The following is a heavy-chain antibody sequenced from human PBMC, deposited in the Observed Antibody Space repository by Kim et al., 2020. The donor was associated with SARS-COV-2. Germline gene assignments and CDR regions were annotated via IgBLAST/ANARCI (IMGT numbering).Heavy chain of an antibody. Sequence: GGSLRLSCAASGFTFSSFVMHWVRQAPGKGLEWVAVIWYDGSNTYYTDSVKGRFTISRDNSKNTLYLQMNSLRAEDTAVYYCARVSITGTWAGWFNPWGQGTLVTVSS. CDR2: IWYDGSNT. CDR3: ARVSITGTWAGWFNP. V-gene: IGHV3-33*01. D-gene: IGHD1-7*01. CDR1: GFTFSSFV. J-gene: IGHJ5*02.